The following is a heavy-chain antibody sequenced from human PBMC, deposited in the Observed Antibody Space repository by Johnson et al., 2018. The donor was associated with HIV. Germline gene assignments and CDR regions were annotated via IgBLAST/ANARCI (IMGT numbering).Heavy chain of an antibody. J-gene: IGHJ3*02. D-gene: IGHD4-17*01. CDR1: GFTFSSYA. CDR2: ISYDGSNK. V-gene: IGHV3-30-3*01. Sequence: QVQLVESGGGVVQPGRSLRLSCAASGFTFSSYAMHWVRQAPGKGLEWVAVISYDGSNKYYADSVKGRFTISRDNSKNTLDLQMNSLRAEDTAVYYCAKVNGDYKTDAFDIWGQGTMVTVSS. CDR3: AKVNGDYKTDAFDI.